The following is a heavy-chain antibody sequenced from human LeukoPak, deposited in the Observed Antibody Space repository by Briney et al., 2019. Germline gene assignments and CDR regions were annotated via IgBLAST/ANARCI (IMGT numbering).Heavy chain of an antibody. CDR2: IYPGHSDT. Sequence: GASLKISCKGSGYRFTSYWIGWVRPMPGKGLEWMGIIYPGHSDTRYSPSFQGQVTISADKSISTASLQWSSLKASDTAMYYCAMVRGVLGWFDPWGQGTLVTASS. J-gene: IGHJ5*02. V-gene: IGHV5-51*01. CDR3: AMVRGVLGWFDP. D-gene: IGHD3-10*01. CDR1: GYRFTSYW.